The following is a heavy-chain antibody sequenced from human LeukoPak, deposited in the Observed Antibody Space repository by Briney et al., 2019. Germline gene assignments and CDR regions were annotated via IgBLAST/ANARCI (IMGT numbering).Heavy chain of an antibody. D-gene: IGHD4-23*01. CDR3: ARLAPLVATVVPYNWFDP. Sequence: SGTLSLTCAVSGGSISSSNWWSWVRQPPGKGLEWIGEIYHSGSTNYNPSLKSRATISVDKSKNQFSLKLSSVTAADTAVYYCARLAPLVATVVPYNWFDPWGQGTLVTVSS. CDR2: IYHSGST. CDR1: GGSISSSNW. V-gene: IGHV4-4*02. J-gene: IGHJ5*02.